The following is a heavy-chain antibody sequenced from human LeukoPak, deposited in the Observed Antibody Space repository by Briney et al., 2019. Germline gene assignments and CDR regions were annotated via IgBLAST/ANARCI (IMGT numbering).Heavy chain of an antibody. CDR1: GDSISNHIYY. CDR2: VYYTGNA. V-gene: IGHV4-39*01. CDR3: ARLRALSGHRGAFDI. J-gene: IGHJ3*02. Sequence: PSETLSLTCAVSGDSISNHIYYWDWIRQTPGKGLEWIGAVYYTGNAYYNPSLKSLITISVDTSDNRFSLHLSSVNAADTAIYYCARLRALSGHRGAFDIWGQGTLVTVSS. D-gene: IGHD5/OR15-5a*01.